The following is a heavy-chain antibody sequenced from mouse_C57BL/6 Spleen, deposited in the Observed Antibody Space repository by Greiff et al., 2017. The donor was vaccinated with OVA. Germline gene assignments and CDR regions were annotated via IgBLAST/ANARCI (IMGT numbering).Heavy chain of an antibody. Sequence: QVQLQQPGAELVRPGSSVKLSCKASGYPFTSYWMHWVTPRPIQGLEWIGNIDPSDSETHYTQKFKDKATLTVDKSSSTAYMQLSSLTSEDSAVYYCSLDSSGYDYWGQGTTLTVSS. J-gene: IGHJ2*01. V-gene: IGHV1-52*01. CDR1: GYPFTSYW. CDR2: IDPSDSET. D-gene: IGHD3-2*02. CDR3: SLDSSGYDY.